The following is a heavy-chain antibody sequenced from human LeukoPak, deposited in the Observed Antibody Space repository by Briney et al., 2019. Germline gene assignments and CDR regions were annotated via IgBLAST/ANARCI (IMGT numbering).Heavy chain of an antibody. J-gene: IGHJ5*02. D-gene: IGHD3-3*01. CDR2: INPNNGGT. CDR3: AREHDFWSGLRYNWFDP. Sequence: VASVKVSCKASGYTFSNYYIHWVRQAPGQGLEWMGWINPNNGGTNYAQKFQGRVTPTRDTSITTAYMEVSWLTSDDTAVYYCAREHDFWSGLRYNWFDPWGHGTLVIVSS. CDR1: GYTFSNYY. V-gene: IGHV1-2*02.